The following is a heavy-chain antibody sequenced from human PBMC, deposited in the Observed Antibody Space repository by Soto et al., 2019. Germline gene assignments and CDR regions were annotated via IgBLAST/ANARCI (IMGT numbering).Heavy chain of an antibody. CDR2: IYYSGSI. CDR3: AKARCSTTNCYVPDY. D-gene: IGHD2-2*01. J-gene: IGHJ4*02. V-gene: IGHV4-30-4*08. Sequence: SETLSLTCTVSGGSISSDNYHWTWIRQSPGKGLEWIGYIYYSGSIFYNPSFKSRVTISVDTSKNQFSLQLSSVTAADTAVYYCAKARCSTTNCYVPDYWGQGTLVTVSS. CDR1: GGSISSDNYH.